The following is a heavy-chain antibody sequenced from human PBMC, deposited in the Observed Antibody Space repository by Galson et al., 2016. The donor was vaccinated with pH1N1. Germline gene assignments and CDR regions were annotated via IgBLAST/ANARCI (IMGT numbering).Heavy chain of an antibody. J-gene: IGHJ2*01. Sequence: SLRLSCAASGFTFSQYWMHWVRQAPGKGLDWVANINQDGSEIYYADSVKGRFTISRDNTENSLYLQMSSLRVEDTAFYFCAGRIFDLWGRGTLVTVSS. CDR3: AGRIFDL. CDR2: INQDGSEI. CDR1: GFTFSQYW. V-gene: IGHV3-7*01.